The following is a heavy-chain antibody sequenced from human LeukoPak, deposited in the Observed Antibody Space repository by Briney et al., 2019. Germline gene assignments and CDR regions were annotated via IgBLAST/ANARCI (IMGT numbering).Heavy chain of an antibody. J-gene: IGHJ2*01. CDR3: ARKITMVRGPLIKGYFDL. CDR1: GFTFMNYV. D-gene: IGHD3-10*01. Sequence: LSGGSLRLSCSGSGFTFMNYVMAWVRQAPGKGLEWVSSIRLGGGLTHSADPVKGRFIISRDMNTLFLHMNNLRPEDTAMYYCARKITMVRGPLIKGYFDLWGRGTLVSVSS. V-gene: IGHV3-23*01. CDR2: IRLGGGLT.